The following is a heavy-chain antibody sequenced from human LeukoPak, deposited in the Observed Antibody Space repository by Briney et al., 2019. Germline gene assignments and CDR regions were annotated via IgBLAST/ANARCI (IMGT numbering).Heavy chain of an antibody. J-gene: IGHJ4*02. CDR1: GFSFRIYG. V-gene: IGHV3-30*18. CDR3: AKEIYYDSSAFFVY. Sequence: PGGSLRLSCAASGFSFRIYGIDWVRQAPGRGLEWVAVIGSDGSKKYYADSVKGRFTISRDNSKNTLYLQMNSLRTEDTAMYFCAKEIYYDSSAFFVYWGQGTLVTVSS. D-gene: IGHD3-22*01. CDR2: IGSDGSKK.